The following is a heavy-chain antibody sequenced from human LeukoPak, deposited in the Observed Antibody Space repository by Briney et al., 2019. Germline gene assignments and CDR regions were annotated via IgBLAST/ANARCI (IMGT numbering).Heavy chain of an antibody. CDR2: ISGSGGST. J-gene: IGHJ3*02. CDR1: GFTFSSYA. CDR3: AKADKQWRGLADAFDI. D-gene: IGHD6-19*01. Sequence: PGGSLRLSCAASGFTFSSYAVSWVRQAPGKGLEWVSAISGSGGSTYYTDSVKGRFTISRDNSKNTLSLQMNSQSAEDTAVYYCAKADKQWRGLADAFDIWGQGTMVTVS. V-gene: IGHV3-23*01.